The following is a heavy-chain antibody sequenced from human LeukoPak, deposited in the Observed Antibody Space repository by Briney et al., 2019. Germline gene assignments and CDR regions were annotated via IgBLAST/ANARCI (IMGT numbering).Heavy chain of an antibody. J-gene: IGHJ6*03. CDR3: ARVWIAAGRPDDYYYSYMDV. CDR1: GYTFSSYG. D-gene: IGHD6-6*01. Sequence: GASVKVSCKASGYTFSSYGISWVRQAPGQGLEWMGWISGYNGNTDYAQKVQGRVTTTTDTSTSTAYMELRSLRSDDTAVYYCARVWIAAGRPDDYYYSYMDVWGKGTTVTVSS. V-gene: IGHV1-18*01. CDR2: ISGYNGNT.